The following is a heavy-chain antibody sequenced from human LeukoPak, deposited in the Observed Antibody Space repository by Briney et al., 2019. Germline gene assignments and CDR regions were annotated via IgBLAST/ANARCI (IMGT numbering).Heavy chain of an antibody. V-gene: IGHV3-33*01. CDR3: ARDNGGRAGYFGY. Sequence: GGSLRLSCAASGFTFSSYGMHWVRQAPGKGLEWVAVIWYDGSNKYYADSVKGRFTISRDNSKNTLYLQMNSLRAEDTAVYYCARDNGGRAGYFGYWGQGTLVTVSS. J-gene: IGHJ4*02. D-gene: IGHD2-8*01. CDR2: IWYDGSNK. CDR1: GFTFSSYG.